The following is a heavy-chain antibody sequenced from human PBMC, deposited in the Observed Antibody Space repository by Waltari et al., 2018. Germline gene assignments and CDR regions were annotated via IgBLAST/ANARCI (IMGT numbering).Heavy chain of an antibody. J-gene: IGHJ4*02. CDR2: INHSGRP. Sequence: QVQLQQWGAGLLKPSETLSLTCAVYGGSFSGYYWSWIRQPPGKGLEWIGEINHSGRPNYNPALKRRVTMSVDTSKNQFSLKLSSGTAADTAVYYCARSRGIAVAPDYWGQGTLVTVSS. CDR3: ARSRGIAVAPDY. CDR1: GGSFSGYY. D-gene: IGHD6-19*01. V-gene: IGHV4-34*01.